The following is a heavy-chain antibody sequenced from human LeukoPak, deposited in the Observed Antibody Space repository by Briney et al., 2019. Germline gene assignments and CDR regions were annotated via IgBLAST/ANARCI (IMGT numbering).Heavy chain of an antibody. D-gene: IGHD3-22*01. V-gene: IGHV3-23*01. J-gene: IGHJ4*02. Sequence: PGGSLRLSCAASGFTFSSYAMSWVRQAPGKGLEWVSAISGSGGSTYYADSVKGRFTISRDNSKNTLYLQMNSLRAEDTAVYYCANSAGHYYDSSGYVYWGQGTLVTVSS. CDR3: ANSAGHYYDSSGYVY. CDR2: ISGSGGST. CDR1: GFTFSSYA.